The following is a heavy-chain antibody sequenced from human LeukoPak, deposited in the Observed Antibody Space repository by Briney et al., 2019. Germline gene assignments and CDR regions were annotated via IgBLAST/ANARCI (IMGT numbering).Heavy chain of an antibody. Sequence: GGSLSLSCAPSGFTPSSYGMHWVRQAPSKGVEWVAFIRDDVSNKYYANSVKDRFAISRDNSKNTPYLQMNSPMAGHTSVYFGAKPHVYDWGQGTLVTVSP. CDR2: IRDDVSNK. J-gene: IGHJ4*02. V-gene: IGHV3-30*02. D-gene: IGHD3-16*01. CDR1: GFTPSSYG. CDR3: AKPHVYD.